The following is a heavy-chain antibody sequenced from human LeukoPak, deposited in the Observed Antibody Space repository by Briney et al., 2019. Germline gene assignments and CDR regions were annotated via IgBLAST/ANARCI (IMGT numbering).Heavy chain of an antibody. CDR1: GFTFSDYY. CDR3: AKDRINIVVVPAAIRSCWFDP. D-gene: IGHD2-2*02. Sequence: GGSLRLSCAASGFTFSDYYMSWIRQAPGKGLEWVSDISSSGSAIFYADSVKGRLTISRDNAKNTLYLQMNSLRAEDTAVYYCAKDRINIVVVPAAIRSCWFDPWGQGTLVTVSS. J-gene: IGHJ5*02. CDR2: ISSSGSAI. V-gene: IGHV3-11*01.